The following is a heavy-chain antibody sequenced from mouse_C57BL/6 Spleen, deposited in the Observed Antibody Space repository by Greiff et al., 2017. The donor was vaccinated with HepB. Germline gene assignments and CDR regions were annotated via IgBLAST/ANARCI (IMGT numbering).Heavy chain of an antibody. CDR3: ARYDYDPHAMDY. CDR1: GYTFTSYG. V-gene: IGHV1-81*01. J-gene: IGHJ4*01. D-gene: IGHD2-4*01. Sequence: QVQLKQSGAELARPGASVKLSCKASGYTFTSYGISWVKQRTGQGLEWIGEIYPRSGNTYYNEKFKGKATLTADKSSSTAYMELRSLTSEDSAVYFCARYDYDPHAMDYWGQGTSVSASS. CDR2: IYPRSGNT.